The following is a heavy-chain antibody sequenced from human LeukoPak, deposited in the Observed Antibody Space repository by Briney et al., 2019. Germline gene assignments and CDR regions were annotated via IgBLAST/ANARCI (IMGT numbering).Heavy chain of an antibody. J-gene: IGHJ4*02. V-gene: IGHV1-8*02. CDR1: GYTFTGYY. CDR3: ARGGALGGLDY. CDR2: MNPKRGNT. Sequence: ASVKVSCKASGYTFTGYYMHWVRQATGQGLEWMGWMNPKRGNTDYIHNSQGRVTMTRDTSTSTVYMELRSLRSEDTAAYYCARGGALGGLDYWGQGTLVTVSS.